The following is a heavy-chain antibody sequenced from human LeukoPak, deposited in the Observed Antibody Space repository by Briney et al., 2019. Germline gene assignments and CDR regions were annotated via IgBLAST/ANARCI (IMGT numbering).Heavy chain of an antibody. CDR3: AREPELERVPRWFDP. D-gene: IGHD1-1*01. V-gene: IGHV1-18*04. J-gene: IGHJ5*02. CDR1: GYTFTSYG. Sequence: GASVKVSCKASGYTFTSYGISWVRQAPAQGLEWMGWISAYNGNTNHAQKLQGRVTMTTDTSKSTAYMELRRLRSDDTAVYYCAREPELERVPRWFDPWGQGTLVTVSS. CDR2: ISAYNGNT.